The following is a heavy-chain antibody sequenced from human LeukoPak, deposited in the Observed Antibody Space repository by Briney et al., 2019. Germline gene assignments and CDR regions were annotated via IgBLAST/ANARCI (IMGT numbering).Heavy chain of an antibody. CDR1: GFTFSSYA. D-gene: IGHD6-13*01. J-gene: IGHJ4*02. V-gene: IGHV3-23*01. Sequence: GGSLRLSCAASGFTFSSYAMSWVRQAPGKGLEWVSAISGSGGSSYYADSVKGRFTISRDNSKNTLYLQMNSLRAEDTAVYYCAKDPSSSWFGDYFDYWGQGTLVTVSS. CDR2: ISGSGGSS. CDR3: AKDPSSSWFGDYFDY.